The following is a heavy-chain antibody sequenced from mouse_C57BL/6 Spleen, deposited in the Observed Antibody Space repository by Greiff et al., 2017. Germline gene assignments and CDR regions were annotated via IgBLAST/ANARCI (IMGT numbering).Heavy chain of an antibody. Sequence: EVMLVESGGGLVQPGGSLKLSCAASGFTFSDYYMYWVRQTPEKRLEWVAYISNGGGSTYYPDTVKGRFTISRDNAKNTLYLQMSRLKSEDTAMDYCARRGYDYDGGYFDYWGQGTTLTVSS. CDR1: GFTFSDYY. J-gene: IGHJ2*01. V-gene: IGHV5-12*01. CDR3: ARRGYDYDGGYFDY. CDR2: ISNGGGST. D-gene: IGHD2-4*01.